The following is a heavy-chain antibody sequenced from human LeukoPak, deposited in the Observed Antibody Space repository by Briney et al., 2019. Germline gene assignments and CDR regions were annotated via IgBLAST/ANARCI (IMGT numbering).Heavy chain of an antibody. CDR2: IKQDGSEK. Sequence: GGSLRLSCAASGFTFSSYWMSWVRQAPGKGLEWVANIKQDGSEKYYVDSVKGRFTISRDNAKNSLYLQMNSLRAEDTAVYYYTRERRDVVLLWFGESPGAFDIWGQGTMVTVSS. CDR1: GFTFSSYW. CDR3: TRERRDVVLLWFGESPGAFDI. D-gene: IGHD3-10*01. V-gene: IGHV3-7*01. J-gene: IGHJ3*02.